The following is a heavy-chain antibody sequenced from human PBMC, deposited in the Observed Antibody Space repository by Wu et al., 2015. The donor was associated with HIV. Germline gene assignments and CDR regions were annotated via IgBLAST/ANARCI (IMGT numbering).Heavy chain of an antibody. V-gene: IGHV1-58*02. CDR1: GFTFTSSA. Sequence: QMQLVQSGPEVKKPGTSVKVSCKASGFTFTSSAMQWVRQARGQRLEWIGWIVVGSGNTNYAQKFQERVTITRDMSTSTAYMELSSLRSEDTAVYYCAADVSSSRNLDAFDIWGQGTMVTVSS. CDR3: AADVSSSRNLDAFDI. CDR2: IVVGSGNT. J-gene: IGHJ3*02. D-gene: IGHD6-13*01.